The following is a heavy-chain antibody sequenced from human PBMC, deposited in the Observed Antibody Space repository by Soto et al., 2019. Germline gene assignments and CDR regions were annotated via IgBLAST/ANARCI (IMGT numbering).Heavy chain of an antibody. CDR2: IIPIFGTA. V-gene: IGHV1-69*06. Sequence: ASVKVSCKAYGGTVSSYAISMVRQAPGQGLEWMGGIIPIFGTANYAQKFQGRVTITADKSTSTAYMELSSLRSEDTAVYYCASHGILEWLLQGYFDYWGQGTLVTVSS. J-gene: IGHJ4*02. CDR3: ASHGILEWLLQGYFDY. CDR1: GGTVSSYA. D-gene: IGHD3-3*01.